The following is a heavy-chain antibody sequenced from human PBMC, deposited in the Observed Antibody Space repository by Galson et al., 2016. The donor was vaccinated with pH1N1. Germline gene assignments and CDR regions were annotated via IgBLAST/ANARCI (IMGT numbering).Heavy chain of an antibody. Sequence: TLSLTCTVSSGSISTSSYYWGWIRQPPGKGLEWIGSVSFSGSTYYNPSLTSRVTISVDTPKNQFSLRLTSVTAADTAFYYCARSDPAGIVVVVAATFDYWGQGTLVTVSS. V-gene: IGHV4-39*01. CDR1: SGSISTSSYY. D-gene: IGHD2-15*01. CDR3: ARSDPAGIVVVVAATFDY. CDR2: VSFSGST. J-gene: IGHJ4*02.